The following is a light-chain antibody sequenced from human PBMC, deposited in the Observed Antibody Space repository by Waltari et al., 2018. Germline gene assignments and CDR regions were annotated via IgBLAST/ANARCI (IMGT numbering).Light chain of an antibody. CDR3: SSYTSSSTLVV. CDR1: SSTVGGYHY. J-gene: IGLJ2*01. V-gene: IGLV2-14*03. Sequence: QSALTQPASVSGSPGPSIPIPCTGTSSTVGGYHYAPWYQQHPGKAPKLMIYDVSNRPSGVSNRFSGSKSGNTASLTISGLQAEDEADYYCSSYTSSSTLVVFGGGTKLTVL. CDR2: DVS.